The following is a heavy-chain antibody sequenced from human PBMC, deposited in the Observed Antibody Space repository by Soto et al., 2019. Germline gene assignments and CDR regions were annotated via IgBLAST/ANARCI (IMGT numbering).Heavy chain of an antibody. CDR1: GFSFSTYE. Sequence: EVQLVESGGGLVQPGGSLRLSCAASGFSFSTYEMNWVRQAPGKGLEWVSYISKSSIDIYYADSVKGRFTISRDNANNSLYLHMSSLSVEDTALYYCAPRKYGSFNIAAFAIWGQGTMVTVSS. CDR3: APRKYGSFNIAAFAI. D-gene: IGHD6-6*01. V-gene: IGHV3-48*03. J-gene: IGHJ3*02. CDR2: ISKSSIDI.